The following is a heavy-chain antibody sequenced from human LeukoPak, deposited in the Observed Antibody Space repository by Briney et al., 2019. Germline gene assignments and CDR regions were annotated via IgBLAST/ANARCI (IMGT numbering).Heavy chain of an antibody. V-gene: IGHV3-21*01. Sequence: PGGSLRLSCAASGFTFSSYAMSWVRQAPGKGLEWVSSISTSTTYISYAGSVRGRFTISRDNAKNSLFLQMNSLRAEDTAVYYCVWEPKRHDAFDIWGQGTMVTVSS. J-gene: IGHJ3*02. CDR3: VWEPKRHDAFDI. CDR2: ISTSTTYI. CDR1: GFTFSSYA.